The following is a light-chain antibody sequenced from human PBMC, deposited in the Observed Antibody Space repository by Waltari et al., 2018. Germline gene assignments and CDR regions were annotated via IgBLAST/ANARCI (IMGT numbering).Light chain of an antibody. CDR3: CSYAGSGTLDVV. V-gene: IGLV2-23*02. CDR1: SSDFGSYNL. CDR2: VVT. Sequence: QSALTQPAPGSGSPGKSIPISCPGASSDFGSYNLVSWYQQHPGKAPKVMIYVVTKRPSWFSALFSGSRSGNTASLTISGLQPDDDADYYCCSYAGSGTLDVVFGGGTKLTVL. J-gene: IGLJ2*01.